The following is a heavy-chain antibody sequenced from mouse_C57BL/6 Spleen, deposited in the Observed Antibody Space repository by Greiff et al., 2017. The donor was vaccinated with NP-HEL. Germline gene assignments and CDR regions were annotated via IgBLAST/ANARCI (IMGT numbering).Heavy chain of an antibody. V-gene: IGHV1-52*01. J-gene: IGHJ4*01. D-gene: IGHD2-3*01. CDR2: IDPSDSET. CDR3: ARVGYYVGAMDY. CDR1: GYTFTSYW. Sequence: QVQLQQPGAELVRPGSSVKLSCKASGYTFTSYWMHWVKQRPIQGLEWIGNIDPSDSETHYNQKFKDKATLTVDKSSSTAYMQLSSLTSEDSAVYYGARVGYYVGAMDYWGQGTSVTVSS.